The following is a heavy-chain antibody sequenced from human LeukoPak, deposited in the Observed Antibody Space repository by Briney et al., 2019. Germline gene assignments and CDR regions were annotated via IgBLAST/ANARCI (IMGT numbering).Heavy chain of an antibody. CDR2: IYYSGST. CDR3: AREVVAAAGTVDY. CDR1: VDSISSNN. Sequence: SETLSLTCTVSVDSISSNNRSCIRQPPGKGLEWIGYIYYSGSTNYNPSLQSRVTISVDTSKNQFSLKLSSVTAADTAVYYCAREVVAAAGTVDYWGQGTLVTVSS. D-gene: IGHD6-13*01. J-gene: IGHJ4*02. V-gene: IGHV4-59*01.